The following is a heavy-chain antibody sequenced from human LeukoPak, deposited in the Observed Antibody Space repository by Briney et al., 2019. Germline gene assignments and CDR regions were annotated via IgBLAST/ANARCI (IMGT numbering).Heavy chain of an antibody. CDR2: INSDGSNT. V-gene: IGHV3-74*01. Sequence: GGSLRLSCSASGFIFSNYWMHWVRQAPGKGLIWVSRINSDGSNTNYADSVKGRFTISRDNAKNTVYLEMNSLRVEDTAVYFCAREYSNGNDLNYWGQGTLVTVSS. J-gene: IGHJ4*02. D-gene: IGHD5-12*01. CDR3: AREYSNGNDLNY. CDR1: GFIFSNYW.